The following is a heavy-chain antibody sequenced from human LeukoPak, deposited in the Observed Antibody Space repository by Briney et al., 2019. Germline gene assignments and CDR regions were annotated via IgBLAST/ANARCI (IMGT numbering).Heavy chain of an antibody. J-gene: IGHJ4*02. V-gene: IGHV3-21*01. CDR2: ISSSSSYI. CDR1: GFTFSSYS. D-gene: IGHD3-22*01. Sequence: PGGSLRLSCAASGFTFSSYSMNWVRKAPGTGLEWVSSISSSSSYIYYADSVKGRFTISRDNAKNSLYLQMNSLRAEDTAVYYCARERVYDSSVYYFGPLDYWGQGTLVTVSS. CDR3: ARERVYDSSVYYFGPLDY.